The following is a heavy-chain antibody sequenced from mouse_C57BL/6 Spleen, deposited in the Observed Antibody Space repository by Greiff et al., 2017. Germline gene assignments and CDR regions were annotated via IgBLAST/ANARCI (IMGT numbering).Heavy chain of an antibody. Sequence: QVQLQQPGAELVKPGASVKLSCKASGYTFTSYWMHWVKQRPGRGLEWSGRIDPNSGGTKYTDKLKSKGTLTVEKPSSTAYMQLSSLTSEDAAVYYCARRDYDGYVDYWGQGTTLTVSS. J-gene: IGHJ2*01. CDR2: IDPNSGGT. CDR1: GYTFTSYW. D-gene: IGHD2-4*01. V-gene: IGHV1-72*01. CDR3: ARRDYDGYVDY.